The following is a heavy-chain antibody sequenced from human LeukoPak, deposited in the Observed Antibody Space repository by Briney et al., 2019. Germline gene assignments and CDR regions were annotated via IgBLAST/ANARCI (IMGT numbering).Heavy chain of an antibody. CDR1: GFTFDDYA. D-gene: IGHD3-10*01. Sequence: GGSLRLSCAASGFTFDDYAIHWVRHAPGKGLEWVSGLSWNSGDIGYAGSVRGRFTISRDNAKNSLYLQMNSLRAEDTALYYCAKGGRITMVRGVDYFDYWGQGTLVTVSS. CDR3: AKGGRITMVRGVDYFDY. J-gene: IGHJ4*02. V-gene: IGHV3-9*01. CDR2: LSWNSGDI.